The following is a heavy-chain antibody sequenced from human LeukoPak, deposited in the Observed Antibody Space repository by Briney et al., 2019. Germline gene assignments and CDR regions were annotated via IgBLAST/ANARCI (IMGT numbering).Heavy chain of an antibody. V-gene: IGHV3-21*01. CDR2: ISSIRNYI. Sequence: GGSLRLSCEASEFTFSSYSINWVRQALGKGLEWVSSISSIRNYIYYADSVRGRFTISRDNARNSLYLQMNSLRAEDTAVYYCARLRGGYNYALGPFDYWGQGTLVTVSS. J-gene: IGHJ4*02. CDR3: ARLRGGYNYALGPFDY. D-gene: IGHD5-18*01. CDR1: EFTFSSYS.